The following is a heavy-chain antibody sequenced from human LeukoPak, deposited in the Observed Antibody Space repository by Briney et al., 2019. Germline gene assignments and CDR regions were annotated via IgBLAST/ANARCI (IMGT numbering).Heavy chain of an antibody. V-gene: IGHV3-23*01. D-gene: IGHD2/OR15-2a*01. Sequence: PGGSLRLSCAAFGFPFSASAMSWVRQAPGKGLEWVSTISNSGGSTYYANSVRGRFTISRDNSKNTLFLQLNSLRAEDTAVYYCAKASNTLDYWGQGTLVTVSS. CDR3: AKASNTLDY. CDR1: GFPFSASA. J-gene: IGHJ4*02. CDR2: ISNSGGST.